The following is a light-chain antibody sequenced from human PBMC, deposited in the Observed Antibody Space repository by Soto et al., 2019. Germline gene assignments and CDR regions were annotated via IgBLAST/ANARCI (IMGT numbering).Light chain of an antibody. CDR2: TAS. J-gene: IGKJ1*01. CDR3: QQYNNWPRT. V-gene: IGKV3-15*01. Sequence: EIVMTQSPTSLSVSPGERAILSCRASQTVGRNLAWYQQKPGQAPRLLIHTASTRATGIPARFSGSGSGTEFTLTVSSLQSEDFAIYYCQQYNNWPRTFGLGTKVEVK. CDR1: QTVGRN.